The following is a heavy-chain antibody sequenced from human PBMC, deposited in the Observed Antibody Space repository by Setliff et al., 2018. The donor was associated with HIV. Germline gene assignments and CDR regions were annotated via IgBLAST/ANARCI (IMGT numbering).Heavy chain of an antibody. Sequence: ASVKVSCKASGYFFTTHNINWVRQATGQGLEWMGWMNPVRGATGIAQRFQGRVTMTRDTSISTAYMQLSGLTSEDTAVYYCARAPGYYDSWSGFRNYYMDVWGQGTGVTVSS. CDR3: ARAPGYYDSWSGFRNYYMDV. J-gene: IGHJ6*03. CDR2: MNPVRGAT. V-gene: IGHV1-8*02. CDR1: GYFFTTHN. D-gene: IGHD3-3*01.